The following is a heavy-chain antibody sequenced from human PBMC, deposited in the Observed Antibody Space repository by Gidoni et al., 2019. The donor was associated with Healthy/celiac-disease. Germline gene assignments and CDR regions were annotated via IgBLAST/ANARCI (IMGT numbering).Heavy chain of an antibody. CDR1: GFTFSSYA. D-gene: IGHD6-19*01. J-gene: IGHJ4*02. V-gene: IGHV3-23*01. CDR2: ISGSGGST. Sequence: EVQLLESGGGLVQPGGSLRLSCAASGFTFSSYAMSWVRQAPGKGLEWVSAISGSGGSTYYADSVKGRFTISRDNSKNTLYLQMNSLRAEDTAVYYCAKNPGSPSIAVAGSFDYWGQGTLVTVSS. CDR3: AKNPGSPSIAVAGSFDY.